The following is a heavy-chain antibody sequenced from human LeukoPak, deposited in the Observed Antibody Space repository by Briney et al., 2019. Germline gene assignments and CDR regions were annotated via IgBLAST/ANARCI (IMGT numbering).Heavy chain of an antibody. V-gene: IGHV3-21*04. J-gene: IGHJ4*02. Sequence: GGSLRLSCAASGFTFSSYSMNWVRQAPGKGLEWVSVISTSSSYIYYADSVKGRFTISRDNAKNSLYLQMNSLRAEDTAVYYCARRRDSGSLQHFDYWGQGTLVTVSS. CDR1: GFTFSSYS. D-gene: IGHD1-26*01. CDR3: ARRRDSGSLQHFDY. CDR2: ISTSSSYI.